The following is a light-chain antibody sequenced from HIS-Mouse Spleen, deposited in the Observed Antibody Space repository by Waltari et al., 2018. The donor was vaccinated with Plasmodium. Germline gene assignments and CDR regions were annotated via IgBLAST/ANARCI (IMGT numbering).Light chain of an antibody. CDR1: QSVSSN. J-gene: IGKJ3*01. CDR3: QQYNNWSFT. CDR2: GAS. V-gene: IGKV3-15*01. Sequence: EIVMTQSPATLSVSPGERAPLPCRASQSVSSNSAWYQQKPGQAPRLLIYGASTRATGIPARFSGSGSGTEFTLTISSLQSEDFAVYYCQQYNNWSFTFGPGTKVDIK.